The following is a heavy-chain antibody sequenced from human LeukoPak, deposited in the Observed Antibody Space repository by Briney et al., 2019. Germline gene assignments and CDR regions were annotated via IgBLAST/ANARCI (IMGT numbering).Heavy chain of an antibody. CDR3: ARLRGGPHIGSYGYYVDY. V-gene: IGHV1-8*01. CDR2: VNPNSGNT. J-gene: IGHJ4*02. D-gene: IGHD5-18*01. CDR1: GYTFSYYD. Sequence: ASVKVSCKASGYTFSYYDINWVRQATGQGLEWMGWVNPNSGNTGYAQKFQGRVTMTRNTSITTAYMELSSLRSEDTAVYYCARLRGGPHIGSYGYYVDYWGQGTLVTVSS.